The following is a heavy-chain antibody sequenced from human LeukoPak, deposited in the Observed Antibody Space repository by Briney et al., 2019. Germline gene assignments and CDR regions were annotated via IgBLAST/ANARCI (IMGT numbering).Heavy chain of an antibody. V-gene: IGHV4-31*03. CDR1: GGSISSGGYY. D-gene: IGHD3-10*01. J-gene: IGHJ4*02. CDR3: AEGSVGYGHPPVFDY. CDR2: IYYSGST. Sequence: PSETLFLTCTVSGGSISSGGYYWSWIRQHPGKGLEWIGYIYYSGSTYYNPSLKSRVTISVDTSKNQFSLKLSSVTAADTAVYYCAEGSVGYGHPPVFDYWGQGTLVTVSS.